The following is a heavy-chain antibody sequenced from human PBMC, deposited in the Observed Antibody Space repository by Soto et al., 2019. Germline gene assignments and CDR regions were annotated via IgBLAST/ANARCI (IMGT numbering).Heavy chain of an antibody. CDR2: ISGCGDIT. CDR1: GFTFNIYA. D-gene: IGHD2-21*02. J-gene: IGHJ6*02. Sequence: GGSLRLSCAASGFTFNIYAMTWVRQAPGKGLEWVSAISGCGDITYYADSVKGRFTISRDNSKNTLYLQMNSLRAEDTAVYYCAKSEVTARYYGMDVWGQGTTVTVSS. CDR3: AKSEVTARYYGMDV. V-gene: IGHV3-23*01.